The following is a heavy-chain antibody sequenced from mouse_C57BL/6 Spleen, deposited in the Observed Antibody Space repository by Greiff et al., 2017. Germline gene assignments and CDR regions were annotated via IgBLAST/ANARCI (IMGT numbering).Heavy chain of an antibody. D-gene: IGHD1-1*01. V-gene: IGHV6-3*01. CDR3: TDSFGYGSRYWYFDV. CDR2: IRLKSDNYAT. CDR1: GFTFSNYW. Sequence: EVKLVESGGGLVQPGGSMKLSCVASGFTFSNYWMNWVRQSPEKGLEWVAQIRLKSDNYATHYAESVKGRFTISRDDSKSSVYLQMNNLRAEDTGIYYCTDSFGYGSRYWYFDVWGTGTTVTVSS. J-gene: IGHJ1*03.